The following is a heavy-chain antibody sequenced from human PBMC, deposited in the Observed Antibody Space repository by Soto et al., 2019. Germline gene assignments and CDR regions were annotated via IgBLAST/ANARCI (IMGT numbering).Heavy chain of an antibody. CDR1: GYTFTNYG. D-gene: IGHD3-10*01. Sequence: QVLLVQSGAEVKKPGASVKVSCKASGYTFTNYGISWVRQAPGQGLEWMGWISVYTGNTNYAQNLQGRVTMTTDTSTTTAYMELRSPRSDDTAVYYCPRDGTLVRRSNYYYSGMDVWGQGTTVTVSS. CDR2: ISVYTGNT. J-gene: IGHJ6*02. V-gene: IGHV1-18*04. CDR3: PRDGTLVRRSNYYYSGMDV.